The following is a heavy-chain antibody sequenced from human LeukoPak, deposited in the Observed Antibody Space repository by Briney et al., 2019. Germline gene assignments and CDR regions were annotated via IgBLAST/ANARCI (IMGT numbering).Heavy chain of an antibody. V-gene: IGHV4-34*01. CDR2: INHSGST. J-gene: IGHJ4*02. Sequence: PSETLSFTCAVYGGSFSGYYWSWIRQPPGKGLEWIGEINHSGSTNYNPSLKSRVTISVDTSKNQFSLKLSSVTAADTAVYYCARFAVGDDYWGQGTLVTVSS. CDR1: GGSFSGYY. CDR3: ARFAVGDDY. D-gene: IGHD3-16*01.